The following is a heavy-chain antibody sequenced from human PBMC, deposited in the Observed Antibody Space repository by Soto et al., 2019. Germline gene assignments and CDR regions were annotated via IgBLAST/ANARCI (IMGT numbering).Heavy chain of an antibody. Sequence: QVQLQESGPGLVKPSQTLSLTCTVSGGSISSCGYYWSWIRQHPGKGLEWIGYIYYSGSTYYNPSLKSRVTISVDTSKNQFSLKLSSVTAADTAVYYCARDRPLGRRFDPWGQGTLVTVSS. CDR3: ARDRPLGRRFDP. CDR2: IYYSGST. J-gene: IGHJ5*02. CDR1: GGSISSCGYY. D-gene: IGHD1-26*01. V-gene: IGHV4-31*03.